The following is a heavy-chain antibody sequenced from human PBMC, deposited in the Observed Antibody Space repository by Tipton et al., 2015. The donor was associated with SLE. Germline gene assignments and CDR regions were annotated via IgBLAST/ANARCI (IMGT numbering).Heavy chain of an antibody. V-gene: IGHV4-34*01. J-gene: IGHJ3*02. CDR2: INHSGST. CDR3: ARCTFPAAGAFDI. CDR1: GGSFSGYY. Sequence: TLSLTCAVYGGSFSGYYWSWIRQPPGKGLEWIGEINHSGSTNYNPYLKSRVTISVDTSKNQFSLKLSSVTAADTAVYYCARCTFPAAGAFDIWGHGTMVTVSS. D-gene: IGHD2-2*01.